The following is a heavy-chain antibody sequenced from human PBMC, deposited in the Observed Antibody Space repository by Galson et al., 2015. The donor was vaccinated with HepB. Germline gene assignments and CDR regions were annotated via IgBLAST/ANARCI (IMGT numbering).Heavy chain of an antibody. V-gene: IGHV5-51*01. CDR2: TYPEDSDT. J-gene: IGHJ4*02. CDR1: GYNFPDNW. Sequence: QSGAEVKKPGESLKISCKASGYNFPDNWIAWVRQVPGKGLEWMGITYPEDSDTRYSPSFQGQVTISADKSVSTAYLQWGSLKASDTAMYYCARGLGQRHVFGSGSYYVYWGQGTLITVSS. CDR3: ARGLGQRHVFGSGSYYVY. D-gene: IGHD3-10*01.